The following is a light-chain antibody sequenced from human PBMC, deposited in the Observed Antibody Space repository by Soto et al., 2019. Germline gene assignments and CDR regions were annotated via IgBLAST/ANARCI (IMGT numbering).Light chain of an antibody. CDR1: ETIGYNY. CDR3: QQYDTSYT. Sequence: EIVLTQSPGTLSLSPGERATLSCRASETIGYNYLAWYQQLPGLAPTLLIYDASTRAPGIPDRFSGSGSGTDFALTISRLEPGDFAVYYCQQYDTSYTFGPGTKLEI. J-gene: IGKJ2*01. CDR2: DAS. V-gene: IGKV3-20*01.